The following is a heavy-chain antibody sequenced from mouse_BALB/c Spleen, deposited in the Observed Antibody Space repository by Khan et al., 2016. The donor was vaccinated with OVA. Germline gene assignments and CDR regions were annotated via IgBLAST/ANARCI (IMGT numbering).Heavy chain of an antibody. Sequence: EVKLVESGGGLVKPGGSLKFSCAASGFTFSNYAMFWVRQTPEKRLEWVATISSGGSYTYYPDSVKGRFTISRDNAKNTLYLQMSNLRSEDTAMYFCARTTGYYGSNYFDYWGQGTTLTVSS. D-gene: IGHD1-1*01. J-gene: IGHJ2*01. CDR3: ARTTGYYGSNYFDY. CDR2: ISSGGSYT. CDR1: GFTFSNYA. V-gene: IGHV5-9-3*01.